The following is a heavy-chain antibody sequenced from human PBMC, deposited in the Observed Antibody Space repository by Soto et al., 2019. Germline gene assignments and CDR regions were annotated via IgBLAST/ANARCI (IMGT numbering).Heavy chain of an antibody. CDR3: ARSGAPKDVLRWDNYYYYGMDV. Sequence: SETRSLTCTVSGDSITSRDFYWGWIRRPPGQGLEWVGTIYYSGNTYYNPPLKSRLTISVDTSKNQFSLKLSSVTAADTAVYYCARSGAPKDVLRWDNYYYYGMDVWGQGTKVTVSS. V-gene: IGHV4-31*03. CDR1: GDSITSRDFY. D-gene: IGHD2-8*02. J-gene: IGHJ6*01. CDR2: IYYSGNT.